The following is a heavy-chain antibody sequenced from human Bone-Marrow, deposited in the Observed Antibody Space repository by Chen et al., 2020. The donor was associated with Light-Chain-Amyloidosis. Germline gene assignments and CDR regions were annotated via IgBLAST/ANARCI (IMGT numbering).Heavy chain of an antibody. CDR3: VRWGFTKMSSMDV. Sequence: QVQLVESGGGVVQPGRSLRRSCAASGFTFSQYAMEWVRQAPGKGLEWVAVILHDGSNKYYADSVKGRFTISKDNSKNTLHLQMNSLRAEDTAIYYCVRWGFTKMSSMDVWGQGTTVTVSS. CDR1: GFTFSQYA. J-gene: IGHJ6*02. D-gene: IGHD3-16*01. CDR2: ILHDGSNK. V-gene: IGHV3-33*08.